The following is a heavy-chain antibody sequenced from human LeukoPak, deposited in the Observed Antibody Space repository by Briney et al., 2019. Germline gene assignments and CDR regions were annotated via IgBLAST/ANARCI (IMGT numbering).Heavy chain of an antibody. CDR2: ISSSSSYI. CDR3: ARAPTVLVGHCSSSSCQADY. CDR1: GFTFSSYS. V-gene: IGHV3-21*01. Sequence: PGGSLRLSCAASGFTFSSYSMNWVRQAPGKGLEWASGISSSSSYIYYADSVKGRFTISRDNAENSLYLQMNSLRVEDTAVYYCARAPTVLVGHCSSSSCQADYWGQGTLVTVSS. D-gene: IGHD2-2*01. J-gene: IGHJ4*02.